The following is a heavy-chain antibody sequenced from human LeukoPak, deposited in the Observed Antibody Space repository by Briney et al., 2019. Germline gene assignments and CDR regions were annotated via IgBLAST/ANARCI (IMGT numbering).Heavy chain of an antibody. CDR2: IYYSGST. CDR1: GGSISSSSYS. CDR3: ARYSNTVTTAINYYYYYGMDV. J-gene: IGHJ6*02. D-gene: IGHD4-11*01. Sequence: SETLSLTCTVSGGSISSSSYSWGWIRQPPGKGLEWIGSIYYSGSTYYNPSPKSRVTISVDTSKNQFSLKLSSVTAADTAVYYCARYSNTVTTAINYYYYYGMDVWGQGTTVTVSS. V-gene: IGHV4-39*01.